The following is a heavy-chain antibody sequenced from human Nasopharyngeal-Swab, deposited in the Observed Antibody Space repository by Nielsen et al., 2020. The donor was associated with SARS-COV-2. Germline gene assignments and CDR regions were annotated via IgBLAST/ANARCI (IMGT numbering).Heavy chain of an antibody. Sequence: GESLKISCAASGFTFSSYGMHWVRQAPGKGLEWVAFIRYDGSNKYYADSVKGRFTISRDNSKNTLYLQMNSLRAEDTAVYYCARGYCSGGSCYDYYMDVWGKGTTVTVSS. CDR1: GFTFSSYG. V-gene: IGHV3-30*02. CDR3: ARGYCSGGSCYDYYMDV. J-gene: IGHJ6*03. D-gene: IGHD2-15*01. CDR2: IRYDGSNK.